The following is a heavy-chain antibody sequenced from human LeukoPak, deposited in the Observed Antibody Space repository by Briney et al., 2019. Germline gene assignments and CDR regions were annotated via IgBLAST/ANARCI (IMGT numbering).Heavy chain of an antibody. Sequence: GGSLRLSCAASGFTFSGSAMTWVRQAPGKGLEWVSSISDNGDSTYYADSVKGRFTISRDNAKNSLYLQMNSLRAEDTAVYYCASAAVLTGWFDPWGQGTLVTVSS. J-gene: IGHJ5*02. CDR2: ISDNGDST. CDR3: ASAAVLTGWFDP. V-gene: IGHV3-23*01. CDR1: GFTFSGSA. D-gene: IGHD6-25*01.